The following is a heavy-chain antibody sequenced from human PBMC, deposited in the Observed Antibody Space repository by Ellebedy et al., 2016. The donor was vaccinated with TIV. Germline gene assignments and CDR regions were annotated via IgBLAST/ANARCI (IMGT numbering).Heavy chain of an antibody. Sequence: MPSETLSLTCGVSGGSFSGYYWTWIRQSPGKGLEWMAELIHGGSPTYNPSVQSRLTISVDTSKTHFSLTLRSVTAADTAVYYCARGRPYCDAGRCYGGFFDSWGQGALVTVSS. V-gene: IGHV4-34*12. CDR1: GGSFSGYY. J-gene: IGHJ4*02. CDR3: ARGRPYCDAGRCYGGFFDS. CDR2: LIHGGSP. D-gene: IGHD2-15*01.